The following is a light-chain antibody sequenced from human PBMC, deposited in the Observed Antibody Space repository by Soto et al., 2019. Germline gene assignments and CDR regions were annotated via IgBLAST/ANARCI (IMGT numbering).Light chain of an antibody. CDR1: SSNIGSTYD. Sequence: QSVLTQPPSVSGAPGQRVTISCTVSSSNIGSTYDVQWYQQLPGTAPKLLIHGNTDRPSGVPDRFSGSKSGTSASLAITGLQADDEADYYCQSYDDSLSVHYVFGTGTKLTVL. J-gene: IGLJ1*01. V-gene: IGLV1-40*01. CDR2: GNT. CDR3: QSYDDSLSVHYV.